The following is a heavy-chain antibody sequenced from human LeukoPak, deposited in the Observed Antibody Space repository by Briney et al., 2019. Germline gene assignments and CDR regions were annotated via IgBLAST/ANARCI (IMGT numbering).Heavy chain of an antibody. Sequence: SETLSLTCTVSGGSVSSGRYYRSWIRQPPGKGLEWIGYNYYNESPNYNPSLKSRVTISVDTSKNQFSLKLSSVTAADTAVYYCAREAPLLPAAAPRPGYYYGMDVWGKGTTVTVSA. CDR1: GGSVSSGRYY. CDR3: AREAPLLPAAAPRPGYYYGMDV. CDR2: NYYNESP. V-gene: IGHV4-61*01. J-gene: IGHJ6*04. D-gene: IGHD2-2*01.